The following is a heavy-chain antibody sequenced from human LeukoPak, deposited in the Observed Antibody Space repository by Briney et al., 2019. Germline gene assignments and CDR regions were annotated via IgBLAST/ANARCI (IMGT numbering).Heavy chain of an antibody. D-gene: IGHD2-15*01. CDR3: ASGRGGRGGINYFDY. CDR2: IYYDGSEK. Sequence: GRSLRLSCAVSGLTFGNYGMHWVRQAPGKGLEWVAIIYYDGSEKYYVDSVKGRFTISRDNSKNTLYLQMNSLRAEDTALYYCASGRGGRGGINYFDYWGQGTLVTVSS. CDR1: GLTFGNYG. V-gene: IGHV3-33*01. J-gene: IGHJ4*02.